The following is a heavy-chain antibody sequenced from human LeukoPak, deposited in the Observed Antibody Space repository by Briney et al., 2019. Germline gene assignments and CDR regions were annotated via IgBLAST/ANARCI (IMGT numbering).Heavy chain of an antibody. CDR2: ISWNSGSI. CDR1: GFTFDDYA. V-gene: IGHV3-9*01. Sequence: GRSLRLSCAASGFTFDDYAMHWVRQAPGKGLEWVSGISWNSGSIGYADSVKGRFTISRDNAKNSLYLQMNSLRAEDTALYYCAKDIYGSRYGMDVWGQGTTVTVSS. J-gene: IGHJ6*02. CDR3: AKDIYGSRYGMDV. D-gene: IGHD4-17*01.